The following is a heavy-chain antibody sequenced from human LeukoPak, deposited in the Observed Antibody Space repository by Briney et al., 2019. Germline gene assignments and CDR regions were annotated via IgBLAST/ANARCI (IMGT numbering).Heavy chain of an antibody. V-gene: IGHV1-2*06. J-gene: IGHJ4*02. D-gene: IGHD6-13*01. CDR2: INPNSGGT. CDR3: ARARGYSSSWYGC. Sequence: ASVKVSCKASGYTFTGYYMHWVRRAPGQGLGWMGRINPNSGGTNYAQKFQGRVTMTRDTSISTAYMELSRLRSDDTAVYDCARARGYSSSWYGCWGQGTLFTVSS. CDR1: GYTFTGYY.